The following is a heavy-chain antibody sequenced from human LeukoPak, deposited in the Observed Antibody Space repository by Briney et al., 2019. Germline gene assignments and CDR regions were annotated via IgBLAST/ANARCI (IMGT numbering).Heavy chain of an antibody. Sequence: GGSLRLSCAASGFTFSSYSMNWVRQAPGKGLEWVSSISSRSSYIYYADSVKGRFTISRDNARNSLYLQMNSLRAEDTAVYYCARSMVRGVRLQYFDYWGQGTLVTVSS. CDR2: ISSRSSYI. V-gene: IGHV3-21*01. CDR3: ARSMVRGVRLQYFDY. J-gene: IGHJ4*02. CDR1: GFTFSSYS. D-gene: IGHD3-10*01.